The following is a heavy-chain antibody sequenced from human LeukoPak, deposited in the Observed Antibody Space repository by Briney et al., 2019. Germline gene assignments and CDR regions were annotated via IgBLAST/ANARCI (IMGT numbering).Heavy chain of an antibody. V-gene: IGHV1-18*01. CDR2: ISAYNGNT. J-gene: IGHJ4*02. CDR3: ARDGWELTTSSD. CDR1: GYTFTSYG. Sequence: ASVKVSCKASGYTFTSYGISWVRQAPGQGLKWMGWISAYNGNTNYAQKLQGRVTMTTDTSTSTAYMELSSLRSEDTAVYYCARDGWELTTSSDWGQGTLVTVSS. D-gene: IGHD1-26*01.